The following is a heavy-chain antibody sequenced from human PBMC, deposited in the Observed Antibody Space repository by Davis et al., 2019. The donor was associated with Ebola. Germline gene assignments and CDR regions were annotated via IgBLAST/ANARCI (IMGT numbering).Heavy chain of an antibody. V-gene: IGHV3-21*04. D-gene: IGHD1-26*01. J-gene: IGHJ4*02. CDR3: AKSVEWERSFDF. CDR2: ISVRSSYI. Sequence: PGGSLRLSCSASGFTLSAHWMHWVRQAPGKGLEWVSSISVRSSYINYGDSVRGRFTISRDDASNSVYLQMNSLRAEDTAVYYCAKSVEWERSFDFWGQGTLVTVSS. CDR1: GFTLSAHW.